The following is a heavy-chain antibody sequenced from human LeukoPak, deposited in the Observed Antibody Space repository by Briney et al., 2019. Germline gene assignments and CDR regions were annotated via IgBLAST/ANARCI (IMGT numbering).Heavy chain of an antibody. CDR3: ARVRGGLDA. D-gene: IGHD2-15*01. CDR2: IYYSGST. Sequence: PSETLSLTCTVSGGSISSYYWSWIRQPPGKGLEWIGYIYYSGSTNYNPSLKSRVTISVDTSKNQFPLKLSSVTAADTAVYYCARVRGGLDAWGQGTLVTVSS. J-gene: IGHJ5*02. CDR1: GGSISSYY. V-gene: IGHV4-59*01.